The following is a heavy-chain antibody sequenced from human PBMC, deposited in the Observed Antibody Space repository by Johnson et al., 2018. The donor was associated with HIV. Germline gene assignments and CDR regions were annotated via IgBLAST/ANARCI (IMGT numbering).Heavy chain of an antibody. J-gene: IGHJ3*02. Sequence: QVQLVESGGGVVQPGGSLRLSCIASGFTLSDHAMHWVRQAPGKGLEWVAVMSSDGSNKYYADSVKGRFTISRDNSKNTLYLQMNSLKTEDTAVYYCTTQQRADAFDIWGQGTMVTVSS. D-gene: IGHD6-13*01. CDR1: GFTLSDHA. V-gene: IGHV3-30*04. CDR3: TTQQRADAFDI. CDR2: MSSDGSNK.